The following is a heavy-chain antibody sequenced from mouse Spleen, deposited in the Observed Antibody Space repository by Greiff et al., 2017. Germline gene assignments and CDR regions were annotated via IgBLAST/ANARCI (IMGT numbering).Heavy chain of an antibody. Sequence: VQLVESGPELVKPGASVKISCKASGYAFSSSWMNWVKQRPGKGLEWIGRIYPGDGDTNYNGKFKGKATLTADKSSSTAYMQLSSLTSEDSAVYFCAREGLLRWPLDYWGQGTTLTVSS. CDR3: AREGLLRWPLDY. V-gene: IGHV1-82*01. D-gene: IGHD1-1*01. J-gene: IGHJ2*01. CDR1: GYAFSSSW. CDR2: IYPGDGDT.